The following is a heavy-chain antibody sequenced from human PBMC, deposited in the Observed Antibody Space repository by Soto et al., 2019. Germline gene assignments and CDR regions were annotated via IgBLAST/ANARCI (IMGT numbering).Heavy chain of an antibody. CDR3: ASLDIVATILDY. J-gene: IGHJ4*02. D-gene: IGHD5-12*01. Sequence: SETLSLTCTVSGGSISSYYWSWIRQPPGKGLEWIGYIYYSGSTNYNPSLKSRVTISVDTSKNQFSLKLSSVTAADTAVYYCASLDIVATILDYWGQGTLVTVSS. CDR1: GGSISSYY. V-gene: IGHV4-59*08. CDR2: IYYSGST.